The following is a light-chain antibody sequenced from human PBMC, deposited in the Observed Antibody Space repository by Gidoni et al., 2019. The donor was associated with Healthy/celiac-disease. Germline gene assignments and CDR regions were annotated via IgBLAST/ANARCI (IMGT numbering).Light chain of an antibody. CDR1: QGISSA. CDR3: QQFNSYPLT. Sequence: AIQLTQSPSSLSASVGDRVTITCRASQGISSALAWYQQKHGKAPKLLIYDASSLESGVPSRFSGSGSGTDFTLTISSLQPEDFATYYCQQFNSYPLTFGGGTKVEIK. J-gene: IGKJ4*01. CDR2: DAS. V-gene: IGKV1-13*02.